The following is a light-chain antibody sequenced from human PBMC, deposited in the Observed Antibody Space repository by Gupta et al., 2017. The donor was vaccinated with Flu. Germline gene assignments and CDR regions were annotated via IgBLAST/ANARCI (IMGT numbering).Light chain of an antibody. CDR3: QQYNNWPIT. Sequence: PATLSVSPGERVTLACRASQRVSSNLAWYQQKPGQAPRVLIYGAFTRATGIPARVSGSGSGTEYTLTISSLQSEDFAVYYCQQYNNWPITFGQGTKVEIK. CDR2: GAF. V-gene: IGKV3-15*01. CDR1: QRVSSN. J-gene: IGKJ1*01.